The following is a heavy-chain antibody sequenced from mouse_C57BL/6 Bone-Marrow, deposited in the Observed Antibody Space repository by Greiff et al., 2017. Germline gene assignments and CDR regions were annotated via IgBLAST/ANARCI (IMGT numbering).Heavy chain of an antibody. J-gene: IGHJ2*01. D-gene: IGHD2-3*01. CDR2: SDPEIGDT. Sequence: VQLQQSGAELVRPGASVKLSCTASGFNIKDDYIHWVKQRPEQGLEWIGWSDPEIGDTEYASKFQGKATITSDTSSNTAYLQRSSLTSEDTAVFYCSSFDGNYFDFWGQGTPLTVAS. CDR3: SSFDGNYFDF. CDR1: GFNIKDDY. V-gene: IGHV14-4*01.